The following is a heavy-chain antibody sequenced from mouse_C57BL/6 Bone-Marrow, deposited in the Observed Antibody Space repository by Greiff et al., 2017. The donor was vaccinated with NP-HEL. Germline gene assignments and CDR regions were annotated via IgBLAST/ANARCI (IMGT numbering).Heavy chain of an antibody. CDR3: ARSLYYGSSPWFAY. CDR2: IDPANGNT. CDR1: GFNIKNTY. D-gene: IGHD1-1*01. V-gene: IGHV14-3*01. J-gene: IGHJ3*01. Sequence: EVKLVESVAELVRPGASVKLSCTASGFNIKNTYMHWVKQRPEQGLEWIGRIDPANGNTKYAPKFQGKATITADTSSNTAYLQLSSLTSEDTAIYYCARSLYYGSSPWFAYWGQGTLVTVSA.